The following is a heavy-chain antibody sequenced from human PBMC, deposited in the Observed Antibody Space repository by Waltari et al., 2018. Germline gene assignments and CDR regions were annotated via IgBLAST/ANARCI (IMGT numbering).Heavy chain of an antibody. CDR1: GGSISSSSYY. J-gene: IGHJ5*02. D-gene: IGHD6-19*01. CDR3: AGGSLVADLNWFDP. CDR2: IYYSGST. Sequence: QLQLQESGPGLVKPSETLSLTCTVSGGSISSSSYYWGWIRQPPGKGLEWIGSIYYSGSTYYNPSLKSRVTISVDTSKNQFSLKLSSVTAADTAVYYCAGGSLVADLNWFDPWGQGTLVTVSS. V-gene: IGHV4-39*07.